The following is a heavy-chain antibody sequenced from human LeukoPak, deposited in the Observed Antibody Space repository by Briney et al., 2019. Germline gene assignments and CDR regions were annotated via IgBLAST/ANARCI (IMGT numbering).Heavy chain of an antibody. CDR1: GGSISSGSYY. CDR2: IYTSGGT. V-gene: IGHV4-61*02. Sequence: SETLSLTCTVSGGSISSGSYYWSWIRQPAGKGLEWIGRIYTSGGTNYNPSLKSRVTISVDTSKNQFSLKLSSVTAADTAVYYCARDEKVPGIAAAGIFWWFDPWGQGALVTVSS. J-gene: IGHJ5*02. D-gene: IGHD6-13*01. CDR3: ARDEKVPGIAAAGIFWWFDP.